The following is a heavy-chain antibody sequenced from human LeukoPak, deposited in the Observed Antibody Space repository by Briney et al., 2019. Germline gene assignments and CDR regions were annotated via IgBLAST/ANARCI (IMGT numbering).Heavy chain of an antibody. V-gene: IGHV1-2*06. CDR1: GYTFTCYY. CDR2: INPNSGGT. D-gene: IGHD3-22*01. J-gene: IGHJ4*02. CDR3: ARGSTYYYDSSGYYRDY. Sequence: ASVKVSCKASGYTFTCYYMHWVRQAPGQGLEWMGRINPNSGGTNYAQKFQGRVTITRDTSISTAYMELSRLRSDDTAVYYCARGSTYYYDSSGYYRDYWGQGTLVTVSS.